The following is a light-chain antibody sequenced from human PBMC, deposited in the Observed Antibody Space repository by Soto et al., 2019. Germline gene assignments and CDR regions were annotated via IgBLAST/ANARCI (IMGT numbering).Light chain of an antibody. CDR3: QQYDSSPVT. V-gene: IGKV3-20*01. Sequence: EIVLTQSPGTLSLSPGERATLXXRASQSVSSSYLDWYQQKPGKAPRLXIYGASSRATGIPDRFSGSGAGTDFTLTISRLEPEDFAVYYCQQYDSSPVTCGQGTRLEIK. CDR2: GAS. CDR1: QSVSSSY. J-gene: IGKJ5*01.